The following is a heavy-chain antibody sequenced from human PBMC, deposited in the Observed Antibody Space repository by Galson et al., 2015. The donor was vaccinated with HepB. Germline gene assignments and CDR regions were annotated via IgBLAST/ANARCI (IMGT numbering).Heavy chain of an antibody. V-gene: IGHV3-30-3*01. D-gene: IGHD7-27*01. CDR3: TREGAGETWGSSFDY. Sequence: SLRLSCAASGFTFSDRVMRWVRQAPGKGLEWVAVISYDGSNKNYADSVRGRFTISRDNSKNTLYLQMDSLRPKDTAVYYCTREGAGETWGSSFDYWGQGTLVTVSS. J-gene: IGHJ4*02. CDR1: GFTFSDRV. CDR2: ISYDGSNK.